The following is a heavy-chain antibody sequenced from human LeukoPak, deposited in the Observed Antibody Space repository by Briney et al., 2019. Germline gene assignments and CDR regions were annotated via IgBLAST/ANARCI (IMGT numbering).Heavy chain of an antibody. CDR2: IRTSGANI. D-gene: IGHD2-2*01. CDR3: AREPPRTDTSNNYFDH. V-gene: IGHV3-21*01. J-gene: IGHJ4*02. Sequence: GGSLRLSCAASGFTFSSYTMTWVRQAPGKGLEWVSSIRTSGANIYGADSVKGRFTISRDNAKNSLYLQMNSLRAEDTAVYYCAREPPRTDTSNNYFDHWGQGTLVTVSS. CDR1: GFTFSSYT.